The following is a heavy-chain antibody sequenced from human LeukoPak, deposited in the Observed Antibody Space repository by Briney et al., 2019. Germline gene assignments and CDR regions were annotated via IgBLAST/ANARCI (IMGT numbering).Heavy chain of an antibody. Sequence: GGSLRLSCAASGFTFSSYGMHWVRQAPGKGLEWVAFIRYGGSNKYYADSVKGRFTISRDNSKNTLYLQMNSLRAEDTAVYYCAKDWEYCSSTSCYSRRRVFDPWGQGTLVTVSS. J-gene: IGHJ5*02. CDR3: AKDWEYCSSTSCYSRRRVFDP. V-gene: IGHV3-30*02. CDR2: IRYGGSNK. D-gene: IGHD2-2*01. CDR1: GFTFSSYG.